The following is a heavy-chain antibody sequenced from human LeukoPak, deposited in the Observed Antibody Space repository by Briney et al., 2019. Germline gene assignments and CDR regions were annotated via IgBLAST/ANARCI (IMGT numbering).Heavy chain of an antibody. CDR1: GYSISSGYY. D-gene: IGHD3-22*01. CDR3: ASVPFYYDSSGYPYNWFDP. J-gene: IGHJ5*02. CDR2: IYYSGGT. V-gene: IGHV4-38-2*02. Sequence: PSETLSLTCTVSGYSISSGYYWGWIRQPPGKGLEWIANIYYSGGTYYKPSLKSRVTISVDTSKNHFSLKLSSVTAADTAVYYCASVPFYYDSSGYPYNWFDPWGQGTLVTVSS.